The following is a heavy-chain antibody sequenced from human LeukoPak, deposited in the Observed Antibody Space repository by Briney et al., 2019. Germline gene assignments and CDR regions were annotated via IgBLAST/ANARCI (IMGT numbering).Heavy chain of an antibody. D-gene: IGHD1-26*01. CDR2: IYSSGST. CDR3: ARLGVGTRQVVDY. V-gene: IGHV4-59*01. J-gene: IGHJ4*02. Sequence: SETLSLTCTVSGDSFSSYYWIWIRQPPGQGLELIGYIYSSGSTNYNPSLKSRVTISVDTSKNQFSLRLSSVTAADTAVYYCARLGVGTRQVVDYRGQGTLVTVSS. CDR1: GDSFSSYY.